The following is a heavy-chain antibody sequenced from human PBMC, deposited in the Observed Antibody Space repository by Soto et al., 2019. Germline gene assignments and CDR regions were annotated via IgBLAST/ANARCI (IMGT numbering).Heavy chain of an antibody. J-gene: IGHJ6*02. Sequence: SDTLSLTCTVSGGSISSYYWSWIGQPAGKGLEWIERIYTSGSTNYNTSHKSRVTMSVDKSKNQFSLKLSSVPAADTAVYYCARGSVGGNYYYYYGMDVWGQGTTVTVSS. D-gene: IGHD2-15*01. CDR3: ARGSVGGNYYYYYGMDV. CDR1: GGSISSYY. CDR2: IYTSGST. V-gene: IGHV4-4*07.